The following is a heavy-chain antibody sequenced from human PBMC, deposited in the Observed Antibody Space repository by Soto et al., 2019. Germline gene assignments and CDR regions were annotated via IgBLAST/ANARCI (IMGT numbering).Heavy chain of an antibody. V-gene: IGHV4-59*01. CDR3: ARAKSNYQTFDH. CDR2: IYYSGST. Sequence: SETLSLTCTVSGDSMSSYYWSWIRQPPGKGLEWIGYIYYSGSTTYNPSLRSRVTMSVDTSKNQFSLRLSSVTAADAAVYYCARAKSNYQTFDHWGQGSQVTVSS. D-gene: IGHD4-4*01. CDR1: GDSMSSYY. J-gene: IGHJ4*02.